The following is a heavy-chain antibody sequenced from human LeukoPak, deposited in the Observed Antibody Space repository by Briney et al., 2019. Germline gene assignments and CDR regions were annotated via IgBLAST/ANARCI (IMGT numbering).Heavy chain of an antibody. D-gene: IGHD1-14*01. CDR2: LGTSGDT. J-gene: IGHJ4*02. CDR1: GFTFSRYD. CDR3: ASRNWYIDY. Sequence: GGSLRLSCAASGFTFSRYDMHWVRHATGKGVEWVSTLGTSGDTHYPGSAKGRFTISRDNSKNTLYPQMNSLRAEDTAVYYCASRNWYIDYWGQGTLVTVSS. V-gene: IGHV3-13*04.